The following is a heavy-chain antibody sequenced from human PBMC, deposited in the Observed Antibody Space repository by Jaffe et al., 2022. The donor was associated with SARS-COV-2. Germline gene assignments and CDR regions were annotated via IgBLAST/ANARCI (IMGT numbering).Heavy chain of an antibody. CDR3: ARQAPVTYYYDSSGYVLHAFDI. Sequence: QLQLQESGPGLVKPSETLSLTCTVSGGSISSSSYYWGWIRQPPGKGLEWIGSIYYSGSTYYNPSLKSRVTISVDTSKNQFSLKLSSVTAADTAVYYCARQAPVTYYYDSSGYVLHAFDIWGQGTMVTVSS. J-gene: IGHJ3*02. CDR1: GGSISSSSYY. CDR2: IYYSGST. V-gene: IGHV4-39*01. D-gene: IGHD3-22*01.